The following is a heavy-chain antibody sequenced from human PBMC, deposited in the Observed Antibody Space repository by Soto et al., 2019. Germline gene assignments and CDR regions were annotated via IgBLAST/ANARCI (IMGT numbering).Heavy chain of an antibody. Sequence: EVQLVDSGGGLVQPGGSLRLSCAASGFTFSSYNMHWVRQAPGKGLEWVSHIRGSSGTTYADSVKVRFTISRDNAENSLYLQMNSLRDDDTGVYYWARDGGDYGSHDCWGHGTLVSVSS. J-gene: IGHJ5*01. D-gene: IGHD3-16*01. CDR3: ARDGGDYGSHDC. CDR2: IRGSSGTT. V-gene: IGHV3-48*02. CDR1: GFTFSSYN.